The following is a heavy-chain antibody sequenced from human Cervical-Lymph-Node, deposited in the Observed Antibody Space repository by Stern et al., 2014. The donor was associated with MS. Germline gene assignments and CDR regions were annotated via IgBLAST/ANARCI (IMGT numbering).Heavy chain of an antibody. V-gene: IGHV2-5*02. CDR2: MYWDDDK. Sequence: QVTLRESGPTLVKPTQTLTLTCTFSGFSLSTSGVGVAWVRQPPGQALEWLALMYWDDDKRYSPSLDSRLTITKDTSKNQVVLTLTNLAPVDTATYYCARSSLYDFLDFWGQGTLVTVSS. CDR3: ARSSLYDFLDF. J-gene: IGHJ4*02. D-gene: IGHD3/OR15-3a*01. CDR1: GFSLSTSGVG.